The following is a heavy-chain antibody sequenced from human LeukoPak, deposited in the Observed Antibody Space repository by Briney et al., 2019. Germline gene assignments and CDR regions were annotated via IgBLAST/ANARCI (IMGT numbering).Heavy chain of an antibody. V-gene: IGHV4-34*01. CDR3: ARDKASSKAFDI. Sequence: SETLSLTCAVYSGSFSGYYWSWIRQPPGKGLEWVGEINHSGSTNYNPSLKSRVTIPVDTSKNQFSLKLTSVTAADTAVYYCARDKASSKAFDIWGQGTMVTVSS. J-gene: IGHJ3*02. D-gene: IGHD6-6*01. CDR1: SGSFSGYY. CDR2: INHSGST.